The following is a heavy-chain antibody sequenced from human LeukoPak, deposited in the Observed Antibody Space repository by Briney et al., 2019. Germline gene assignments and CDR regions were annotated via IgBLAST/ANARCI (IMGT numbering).Heavy chain of an antibody. CDR2: IIPMLRSS. CDR3: ARELSAAAPYYMDV. D-gene: IGHD6-25*01. J-gene: IGHJ6*03. Sequence: SVKVSCKASGGTFGGYTISWVRQAPGQGLEWMGGIIPMLRSSTYAQRFQGRLTITTDESTTTVHMELRSLGSEDTAVHFCARELSAAAPYYMDVWGKGTTVAVSS. V-gene: IGHV1-69*16. CDR1: GGTFGGYT.